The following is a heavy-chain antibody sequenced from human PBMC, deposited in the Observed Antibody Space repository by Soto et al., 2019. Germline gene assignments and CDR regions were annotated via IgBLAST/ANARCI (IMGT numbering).Heavy chain of an antibody. J-gene: IGHJ4*02. CDR2: INHSGST. D-gene: IGHD3-3*01. CDR3: ARVPFWSGYYIDY. Sequence: KTSETLSLTCAVYGGSFSGYYWSWIRQPPGKGLEWIGEINHSGSTNYNPSLKSRVTISVDTSKNQFSLKLSSVTAADTAVYYCARVPFWSGYYIDYWGQGTLVTVSS. CDR1: GGSFSGYY. V-gene: IGHV4-34*01.